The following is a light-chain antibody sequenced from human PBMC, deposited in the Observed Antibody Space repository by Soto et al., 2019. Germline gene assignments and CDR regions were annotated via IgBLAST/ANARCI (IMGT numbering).Light chain of an antibody. Sequence: EIVLTQSPGILSLSPGERAPLSCRASQSVSNDFLAWYQQKPGQAPRLLIYGASTRATDVPARFSGSGSGTDFTLTISRLEPEDFAVYYCQQRSSWPLTFGGGTKVDIK. CDR3: QQRSSWPLT. CDR1: QSVSNDF. V-gene: IGKV3D-20*02. J-gene: IGKJ4*01. CDR2: GAS.